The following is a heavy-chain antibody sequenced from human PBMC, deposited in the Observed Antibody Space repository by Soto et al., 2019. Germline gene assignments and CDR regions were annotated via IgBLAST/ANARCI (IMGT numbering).Heavy chain of an antibody. CDR3: TRQNYYDSSGYST. D-gene: IGHD3-22*01. J-gene: IGHJ4*02. Sequence: GGSLRLSCAASGFTFSGSAMHWVRQASGKGLEWVGRIRSKANSYATAYAASVKGRFTISRDDSKNTAYLQMNSLKTEDTAVYYCTRQNYYDSSGYSTWGQGTLVTVSS. CDR2: IRSKANSYAT. V-gene: IGHV3-73*01. CDR1: GFTFSGSA.